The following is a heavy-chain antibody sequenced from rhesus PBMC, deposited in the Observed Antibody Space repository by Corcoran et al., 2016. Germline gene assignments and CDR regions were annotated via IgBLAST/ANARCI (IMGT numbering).Heavy chain of an antibody. CDR3: AREGYSSGWSPYYFDY. Sequence: QVQLQESGPAVVKPSETLSLTCAVSGGSISSSNWWSWIRQSPGKGLEWIGGIYGSGGSTEYNPSLKSRVTSSIDTSKNQFSLKLSSVTAADTAVYYCAREGYSSGWSPYYFDYWGQGVLVTVSS. J-gene: IGHJ4*01. CDR2: IYGSGGST. CDR1: GGSISSSNW. D-gene: IGHD6S26*01. V-gene: IGHV4-93*01.